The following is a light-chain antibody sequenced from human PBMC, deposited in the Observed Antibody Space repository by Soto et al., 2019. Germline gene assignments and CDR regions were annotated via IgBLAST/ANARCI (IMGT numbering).Light chain of an antibody. CDR1: TSNIGDNT. J-gene: IGLJ1*01. CDR2: VND. Sequence: QSVLTQPPSASGTPGQRVTISCSASTSNIGDNTVGGYQHLPVSAPKVLIYVNDQRPSGVPDRFSGSRSGTSASLTISGLQSEDEADYYFASWNVSLNGHVFGTGTKVTV. V-gene: IGLV1-44*01. CDR3: ASWNVSLNGHV.